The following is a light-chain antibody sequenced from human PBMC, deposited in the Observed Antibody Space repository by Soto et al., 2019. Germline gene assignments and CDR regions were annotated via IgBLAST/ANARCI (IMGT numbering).Light chain of an antibody. Sequence: EVVLTQSPGTLSVSPGERATLSGRASQSVSTNLAWYQQKPGQVPSLLIYGASTRASGIPARFSGSGSGTEFTLTIGSLQSEDFAVYYCQQYSSSPSFGQGTRLEIK. J-gene: IGKJ5*01. CDR1: QSVSTN. V-gene: IGKV3-15*01. CDR3: QQYSSSPS. CDR2: GAS.